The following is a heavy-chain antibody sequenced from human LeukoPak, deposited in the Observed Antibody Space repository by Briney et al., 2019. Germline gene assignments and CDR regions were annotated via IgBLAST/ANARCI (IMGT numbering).Heavy chain of an antibody. CDR3: ARGYYDFWSGAFDI. CDR2: IYTSGST. CDR1: GGSISSGSYY. J-gene: IGHJ3*02. V-gene: IGHV4-61*02. Sequence: SQTLSLTCTVSGGSISSGSYYWSWIRQPAGKGLEWIGRIYTSGSTNYNPSLKSRVTISVDTSKNQFSLKLSSVTAADTAVYYCARGYYDFWSGAFDIWGQGTMVTVSS. D-gene: IGHD3-3*01.